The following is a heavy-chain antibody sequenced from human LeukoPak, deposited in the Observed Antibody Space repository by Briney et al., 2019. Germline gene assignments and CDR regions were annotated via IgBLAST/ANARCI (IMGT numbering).Heavy chain of an antibody. Sequence: GGSLRLSCAASGFTFKIYWMSWVRQATGKGLEWVANIKEDGSEEYYVDSLKGRFTISRDNAKNSLYLQMDSLRAEDTAVYYCARAYYGERPFDLWGRGTLVTVSS. CDR1: GFTFKIYW. CDR3: ARAYYGERPFDL. J-gene: IGHJ2*01. V-gene: IGHV3-7*02. D-gene: IGHD4-17*01. CDR2: IKEDGSEE.